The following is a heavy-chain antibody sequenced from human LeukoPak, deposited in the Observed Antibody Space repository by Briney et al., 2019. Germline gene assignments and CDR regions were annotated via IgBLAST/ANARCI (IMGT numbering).Heavy chain of an antibody. D-gene: IGHD2-21*02. CDR3: TTDRGYCGGDCSPP. J-gene: IGHJ5*02. Sequence: GGSLRLSCAASGFTFSNAWMSWVRQAPGKGLEWVGRIKSKTDGGTTDYAAPVKGRFTISRDDSKNTLYLQMNSLKTEDTAVYYCTTDRGYCGGDCSPPWSQGTLVTVSS. CDR1: GFTFSNAW. V-gene: IGHV3-15*01. CDR2: IKSKTDGGTT.